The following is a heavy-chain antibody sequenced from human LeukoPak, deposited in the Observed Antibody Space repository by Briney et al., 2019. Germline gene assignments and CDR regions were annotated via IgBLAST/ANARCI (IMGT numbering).Heavy chain of an antibody. J-gene: IGHJ4*02. Sequence: GGSLRLSCAASGFTFSSYSMNWVRQAPGKGLEWVSSISSSSSTIYYADSVKGRFTISRDNAKNSLYLQMNSLRAEDTAVYYCARDADIVATITFDYWGQGTLVTVSS. CDR1: GFTFSSYS. CDR2: ISSSSSTI. V-gene: IGHV3-48*01. D-gene: IGHD5-12*01. CDR3: ARDADIVATITFDY.